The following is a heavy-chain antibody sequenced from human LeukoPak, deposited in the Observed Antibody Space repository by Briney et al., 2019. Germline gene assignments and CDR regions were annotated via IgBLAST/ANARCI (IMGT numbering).Heavy chain of an antibody. J-gene: IGHJ5*02. V-gene: IGHV4-61*02. D-gene: IGHD6-19*01. CDR1: GGSISSGSYY. CDR3: ARDGYSSGWYAGWFDP. Sequence: SQTLSLTCTVSGGSISSGSYYWSWIRQPAGEGLEWIGRIYTSESTNYNPSLKSRVTISVDTSKNQFSLKLSSVTAADTAVYYCARDGYSSGWYAGWFDPWGQGTLVTVSS. CDR2: IYTSEST.